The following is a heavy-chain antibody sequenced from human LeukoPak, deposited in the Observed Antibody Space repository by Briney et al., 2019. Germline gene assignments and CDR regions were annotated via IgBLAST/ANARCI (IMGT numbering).Heavy chain of an antibody. CDR1: GGSISSYY. J-gene: IGHJ3*02. D-gene: IGHD6-19*01. CDR3: ARSSIAVAHDAFDI. CDR2: IYYSGST. Sequence: SETLSLTCTVSGGSISSYYWSWIRQPPGKGLEWIGDIYYSGSTNYNPSLKSRVTISVATSKNQFSLKLSSVTAADTAVYYCARSSIAVAHDAFDIWGQGTMVTVSS. V-gene: IGHV4-59*01.